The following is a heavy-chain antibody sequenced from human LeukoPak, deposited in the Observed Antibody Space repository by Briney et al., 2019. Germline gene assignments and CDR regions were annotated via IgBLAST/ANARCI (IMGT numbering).Heavy chain of an antibody. Sequence: GGSLRLSCAASGFTFSTYSMSWVRQAPGKGLEWVSSISGRSYIDYADSVRGRFTISRDNAKNSLYLQMSSLKVEDTAVYYCARDSPYYFDSSGDYVSDYWGQGALVTVSS. V-gene: IGHV3-21*01. J-gene: IGHJ4*02. CDR2: ISGRSYI. CDR3: ARDSPYYFDSSGDYVSDY. D-gene: IGHD3-22*01. CDR1: GFTFSTYS.